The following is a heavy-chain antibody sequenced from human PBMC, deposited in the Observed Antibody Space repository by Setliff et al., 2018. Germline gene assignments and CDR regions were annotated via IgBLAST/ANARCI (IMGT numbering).Heavy chain of an antibody. CDR2: IRNKPNAYLT. V-gene: IGHV3-72*01. J-gene: IGHJ4*02. CDR1: GFAFSSIW. CDR3: TRARDRSGYWDFDY. Sequence: GGSLRLSCAASASGFAFSSIWMNWVRQAPGKGLEWVGRIRNKPNAYLTQYAASVEGRFTISRDDSKNSLYLQMNSLKTEDTAVYYCTRARDRSGYWDFDYWGQGTLVTVSS. D-gene: IGHD3-3*01.